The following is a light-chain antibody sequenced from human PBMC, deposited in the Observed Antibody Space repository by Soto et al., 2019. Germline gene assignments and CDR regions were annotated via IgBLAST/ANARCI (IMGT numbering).Light chain of an antibody. CDR2: AAS. CDR3: QQYNNWPPIT. CDR1: QSVSGN. V-gene: IGKV3-15*01. J-gene: IGKJ3*01. Sequence: EIVMTQSPATLSVSPGERATLSCRASQSVSGNLAWYQHKPGQAPRLRIYAASTRATGIPARFSGSGSGTEFTPTISSLQSEDFAVYYCQQYNNWPPITFGPGTKVDIK.